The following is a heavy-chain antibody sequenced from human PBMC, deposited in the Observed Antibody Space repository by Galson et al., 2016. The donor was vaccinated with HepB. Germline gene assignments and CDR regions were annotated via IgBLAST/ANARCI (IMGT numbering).Heavy chain of an antibody. Sequence: SLRLSCAASGFTFSDYTMHWVRQAPGKALEWVSLITWDGGATHYADSVKGRFTVSRDNSRYSLYLHMNSLTTEDTALYYCAKAPGIAVAGTVTYFDSWGQGALVTVSP. CDR2: ITWDGGAT. V-gene: IGHV3-43*01. J-gene: IGHJ4*02. CDR1: GFTFSDYT. CDR3: AKAPGIAVAGTVTYFDS. D-gene: IGHD6-13*01.